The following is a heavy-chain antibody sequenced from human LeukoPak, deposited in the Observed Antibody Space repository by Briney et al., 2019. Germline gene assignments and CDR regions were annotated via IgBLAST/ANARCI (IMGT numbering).Heavy chain of an antibody. V-gene: IGHV4-31*03. CDR2: IYYSGST. CDR1: GGSISSGGYY. CDR3: ARASSAVRGDRRRYFDY. D-gene: IGHD3-10*01. J-gene: IGHJ4*02. Sequence: SQTLSLTCTVSGGSISSGGYYWSWIRQHPGKGLEWIGYIYYSGSTYYNPSLKSRVTISVDTSKNQFPLKLSSVTAADTAVYYCARASSAVRGDRRRYFDYWGQGTLVTVSS.